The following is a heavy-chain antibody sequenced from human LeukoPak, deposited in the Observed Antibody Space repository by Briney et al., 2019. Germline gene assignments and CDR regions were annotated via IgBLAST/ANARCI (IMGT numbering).Heavy chain of an antibody. Sequence: PSETLSLTCTVSGVSISSSNSYWGWIRQPPVKGLEWIGSIYYSGSTYYNASLKSQVSISIDTSKNQFSLRLTSVTAADTAVYYCARQTGSGLFILPGGQGTLVTVSS. CDR2: IYYSGST. CDR1: GVSISSSNSY. J-gene: IGHJ4*02. D-gene: IGHD3/OR15-3a*01. V-gene: IGHV4-39*01. CDR3: ARQTGSGLFILP.